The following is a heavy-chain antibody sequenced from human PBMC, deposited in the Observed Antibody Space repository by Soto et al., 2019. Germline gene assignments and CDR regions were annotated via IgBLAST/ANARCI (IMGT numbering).Heavy chain of an antibody. J-gene: IGHJ4*02. Sequence: PSETLSLTCTVSGGSISSGGYYWSWLRQHPGKGLEWIGYIYYSGSTYYNPSLKSRVTISVDTSKNQFSLKLSSVTAADTAVYYCARVGDYYDSSGYSDYWGQGTLVTVSS. D-gene: IGHD3-22*01. CDR1: GGSISSGGYY. CDR3: ARVGDYYDSSGYSDY. V-gene: IGHV4-31*03. CDR2: IYYSGST.